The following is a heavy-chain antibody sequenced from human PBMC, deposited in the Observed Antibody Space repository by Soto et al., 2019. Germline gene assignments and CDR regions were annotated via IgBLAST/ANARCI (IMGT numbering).Heavy chain of an antibody. CDR3: ARVGIAARQVNYYYGMDV. J-gene: IGHJ6*02. Sequence: SVKVSCKASGGTFSSYAISWVRQAPGQGLEWMGGIIPIFGTANYAQKFQGRVTITADKSTSTAYMELSSLRSEDTAVYYCARVGIAARQVNYYYGMDVWGQGATVTVS. CDR1: GGTFSSYA. CDR2: IIPIFGTA. V-gene: IGHV1-69*06. D-gene: IGHD6-6*01.